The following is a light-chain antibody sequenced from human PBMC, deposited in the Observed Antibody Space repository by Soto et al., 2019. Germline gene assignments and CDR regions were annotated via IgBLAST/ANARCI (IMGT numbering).Light chain of an antibody. CDR2: TAS. Sequence: DIQMTQSPSSLSASVGDSVTINCRASQSISTSLNWYQQKPGKAPKLLIYTASNLQTGVPSRFTGSGSGTDFTLTISSLQPEDFATYYCQQSFSMFPFSFGQGTRLEI. J-gene: IGKJ5*01. CDR1: QSISTS. V-gene: IGKV1-39*01. CDR3: QQSFSMFPFS.